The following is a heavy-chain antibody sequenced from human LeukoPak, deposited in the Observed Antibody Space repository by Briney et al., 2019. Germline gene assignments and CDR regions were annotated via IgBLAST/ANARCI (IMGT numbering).Heavy chain of an antibody. CDR3: ATLQSIVVVPAAVDY. CDR2: ISGSGGST. D-gene: IGHD2-2*01. CDR1: GFTFSSYA. Sequence: GGSLRLSCAASGFTFSSYAMSWVRQAPGKGLEWVSAISGSGGSTYYADSVKGRFTIPRDNSKNTLYLQMNSLRAEDTAVYYCATLQSIVVVPAAVDYWGQGTQVTVSS. J-gene: IGHJ4*02. V-gene: IGHV3-23*01.